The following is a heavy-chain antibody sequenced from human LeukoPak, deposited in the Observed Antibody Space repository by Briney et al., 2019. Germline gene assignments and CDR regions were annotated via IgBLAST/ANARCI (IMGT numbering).Heavy chain of an antibody. D-gene: IGHD3-16*01. CDR2: IYSSGST. CDR3: ARFTYTTRPSDV. CDR1: NGSISGYY. V-gene: IGHV4-4*09. J-gene: IGHJ6*04. Sequence: SETLSLTCSVSNGSISGYYWSWIRQPPGQTLEWIGYIYSSGSTNYNPSLQSRVTMSADTSMNQFSLRLSSVTAADTAVYYCARFTYTTRPSDVWGKGTTVTVSS.